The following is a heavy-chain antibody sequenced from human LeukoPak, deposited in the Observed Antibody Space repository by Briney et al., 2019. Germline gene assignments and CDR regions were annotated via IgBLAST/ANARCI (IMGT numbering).Heavy chain of an antibody. D-gene: IGHD3-10*01. CDR3: ARGPEYYGWFGELQSFTYFDY. CDR1: GGSISSSSYY. V-gene: IGHV4-39*07. J-gene: IGHJ4*02. Sequence: SETLSLTCTVSGGSISSSSYYWAWIRQPPGKGLEWIGSIYYSGSTYYNPSLKSRVTISVDTSKNQFSLKLSSVTAADTAVYYCARGPEYYGWFGELQSFTYFDYWGQGTLVTVSS. CDR2: IYYSGST.